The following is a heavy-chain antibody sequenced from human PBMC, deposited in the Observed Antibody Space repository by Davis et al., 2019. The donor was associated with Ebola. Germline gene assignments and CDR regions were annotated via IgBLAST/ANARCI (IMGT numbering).Heavy chain of an antibody. D-gene: IGHD3-3*01. J-gene: IGHJ5*02. V-gene: IGHV1-69*05. CDR3: ARVRVVRFLEWLLIDP. CDR2: IIPIFGTA. Sequence: SVKVSCKASGGTFSSYAISWVRQAPGQGLEWMGGIIPIFGTANYAQKFQGRVTMTTDTSTSTAYMELRSLRSDDTAVYYCARVRVVRFLEWLLIDPWGQGTLVTVSS. CDR1: GGTFSSYA.